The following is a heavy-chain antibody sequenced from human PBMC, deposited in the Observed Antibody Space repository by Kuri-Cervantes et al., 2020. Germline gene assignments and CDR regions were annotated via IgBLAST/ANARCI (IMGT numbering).Heavy chain of an antibody. D-gene: IGHD3-10*01. Sequence: SCAVSGGFISSGGYSWSWIRQPPGKGLEWIGYIYHSGSTYYNPSLKSRVTISVDRSKNQFSLKLSSVTAADTAVYYCARRAVGVTRALRDWGQGTLVTVSS. CDR3: ARRAVGVTRALRD. J-gene: IGHJ4*02. CDR2: IYHSGST. CDR1: GGFISSGGYS. V-gene: IGHV4-30-2*01.